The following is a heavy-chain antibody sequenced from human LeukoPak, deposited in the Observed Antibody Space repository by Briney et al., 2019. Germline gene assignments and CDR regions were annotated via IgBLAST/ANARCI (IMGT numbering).Heavy chain of an antibody. V-gene: IGHV1-2*06. CDR3: ARGPMVRGVNLAEWFDH. Sequence: ASVKVSCKASGYTFTGYYMHWVRQAPGQGLEWMGRINPNSGGTNYAQKFQGRVTMTRDTSISTAYMELSRLRSDDTAVYYCARGPMVRGVNLAEWFDHWGQGTLVTVSS. J-gene: IGHJ5*02. CDR1: GYTFTGYY. D-gene: IGHD3-10*01. CDR2: INPNSGGT.